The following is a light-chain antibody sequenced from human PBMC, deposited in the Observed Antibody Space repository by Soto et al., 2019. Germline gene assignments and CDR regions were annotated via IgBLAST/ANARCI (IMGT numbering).Light chain of an antibody. V-gene: IGLV2-14*01. CDR2: DVS. CDR3: TSYTTSGTLM. CDR1: SSDVGSYNY. Sequence: QSVLAQPASVSGSPGQSITISCTGTSSDVGSYNYVSWYQQHPGKAPKLMIYDVSNRPSGLSSRLSGSKSGNTASLTISGLQAEDEADYYCTSYTTSGTLMFGGGTKLTVL. J-gene: IGLJ3*02.